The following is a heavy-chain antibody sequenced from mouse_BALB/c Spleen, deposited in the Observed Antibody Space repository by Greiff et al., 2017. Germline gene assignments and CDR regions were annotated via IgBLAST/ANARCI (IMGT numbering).Heavy chain of an antibody. CDR1: GYTFTDYW. J-gene: IGHJ3*01. Sequence: QVQLQQPGAELVMPGASVKMSCKASGYTFTDYWMHWVKQRPGQGLEWIGAIDTSDSYTSYNQKFKGKATLTVDESSSTAYMQLSSLTSEDSAVYYCARSLLRLGDFAYWGQGTLVTVSA. V-gene: IGHV1-69*01. D-gene: IGHD1-2*01. CDR2: IDTSDSYT. CDR3: ARSLLRLGDFAY.